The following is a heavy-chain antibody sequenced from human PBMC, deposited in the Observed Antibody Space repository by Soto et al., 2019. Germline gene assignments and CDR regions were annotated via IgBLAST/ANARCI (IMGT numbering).Heavy chain of an antibody. D-gene: IGHD5-18*01. V-gene: IGHV3-23*01. CDR2: ISGSGDNT. J-gene: IGHJ4*02. CDR1: GFTFSSYA. CDR3: AKAGWVQLWSGGGNY. Sequence: EVQLLESGGGLVQPGGSLRLSCAVSGFTFSSYAMSWVRQAPGKGLEWVSSISGSGDNTYYADSVKGRFTISRDNSRNTLELQMNSLRAEDTAVYYCAKAGWVQLWSGGGNYWGQGTLVTVSS.